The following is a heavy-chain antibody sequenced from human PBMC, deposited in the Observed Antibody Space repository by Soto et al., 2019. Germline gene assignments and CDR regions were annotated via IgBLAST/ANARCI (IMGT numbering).Heavy chain of an antibody. CDR1: GGSFSGYY. D-gene: IGHD6-13*01. V-gene: IGHV4-34*01. CDR2: INHSGST. J-gene: IGHJ6*02. CDR3: ARLSIAAAGTFGLYYYGMDV. Sequence: SETLSLTCAVYGGSFSGYYWSWIRQPPGKGLEWIGEINHSGSTNYNPSLKSRVPITVDTSKNQFSLKLSSVTAAGTAVYYCARLSIAAAGTFGLYYYGMDVWGQGTTVTVSS.